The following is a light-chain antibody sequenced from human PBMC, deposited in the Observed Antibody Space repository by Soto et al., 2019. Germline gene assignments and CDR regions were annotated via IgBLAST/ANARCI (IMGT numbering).Light chain of an antibody. V-gene: IGKV3-20*01. Sequence: VLTQSPDTLSLSQGERATLSCRASQTVRNNYLAWYQQKPGQAPRLLIYDASSRATGIPDRLSGGGSGTDFTLTISRLEPEDFAVYYCQQYGSSPPTFGQGTKVDIK. CDR1: QTVRNNY. CDR3: QQYGSSPPT. CDR2: DAS. J-gene: IGKJ1*01.